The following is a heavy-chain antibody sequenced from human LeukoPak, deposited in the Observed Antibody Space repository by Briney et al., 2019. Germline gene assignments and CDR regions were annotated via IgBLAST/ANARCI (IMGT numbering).Heavy chain of an antibody. CDR3: ARYFHD. Sequence: GWSLRLSCAASGFTFGSYAMYWVRQAPGKGLEWVSAISDTGGNTDYADSVRGRFTVSRDNSKNTLYLQMNSLRVEDTAVYYCARYFHDWGQGTLVTVSS. V-gene: IGHV3-23*01. CDR2: ISDTGGNT. CDR1: GFTFGSYA. J-gene: IGHJ4*02.